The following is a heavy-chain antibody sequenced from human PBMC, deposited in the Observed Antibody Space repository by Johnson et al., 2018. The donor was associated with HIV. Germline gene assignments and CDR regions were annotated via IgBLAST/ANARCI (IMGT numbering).Heavy chain of an antibody. CDR3: ARESLLITPRRDDAFDI. CDR1: GFSFSSYA. V-gene: IGHV3-23*04. D-gene: IGHD6-6*01. CDR2: ISWNSGSI. J-gene: IGHJ3*02. Sequence: VQLVESGGGLVKPGGSLRLSCAASGFSFSSYAMSWVRQAPGKGLEWVSGISWNSGSIAYVDSVKGRFTISRDNAKNSLYLQMNSLTAEDTALYYCARESLLITPRRDDAFDIWGQGTMVTVSS.